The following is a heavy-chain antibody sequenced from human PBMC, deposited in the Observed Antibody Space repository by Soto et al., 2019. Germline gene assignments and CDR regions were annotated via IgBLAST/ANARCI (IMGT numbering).Heavy chain of an antibody. D-gene: IGHD6-13*01. Sequence: WETLSLTCTVSGGSISSSSYYWGWIRHPPGKGLEWIGSIYYSGSTYYNPSLKSRVTISVDTSKNQFSLKLSSVTAADTAVYYCARRYRSSIFGGGMDVWGQGTPVTVSS. CDR1: GGSISSSSYY. CDR2: IYYSGST. J-gene: IGHJ6*02. CDR3: ARRYRSSIFGGGMDV. V-gene: IGHV4-39*01.